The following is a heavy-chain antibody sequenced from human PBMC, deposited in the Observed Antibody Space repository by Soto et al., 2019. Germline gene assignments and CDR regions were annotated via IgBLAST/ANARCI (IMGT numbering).Heavy chain of an antibody. Sequence: EVQLLESGGGLVQQGGSLRLSCAVSGLSVSSHAMSWVRQAPGKGLEWVSSTRGSGESTYYADSVKGRFTISRDNSKNSLHLQMNSLKAEDTALYYCAKATSGALQIHHFCVMDVWGQGNTVTVSS. CDR1: GLSVSSHA. V-gene: IGHV3-23*01. J-gene: IGHJ6*02. CDR2: TRGSGEST. CDR3: AKATSGALQIHHFCVMDV. D-gene: IGHD4-17*01.